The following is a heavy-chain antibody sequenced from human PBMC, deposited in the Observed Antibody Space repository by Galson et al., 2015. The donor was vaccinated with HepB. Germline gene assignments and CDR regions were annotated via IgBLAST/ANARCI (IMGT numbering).Heavy chain of an antibody. V-gene: IGHV5-10-1*01. CDR1: GYTFISYW. D-gene: IGHD2-2*01. Sequence: QSGAEVKKPGESLRISCTGSGYTFISYWVSWVRQMPGKGLEWMGRIDPGDSSTKYNPSFQGHVTVSADRSTSTAFLQWSSLRASDSAVYYCARHKGCTTTTCYGWDWGQGTLVTVSS. CDR3: ARHKGCTTTTCYGWD. J-gene: IGHJ4*02. CDR2: IDPGDSST.